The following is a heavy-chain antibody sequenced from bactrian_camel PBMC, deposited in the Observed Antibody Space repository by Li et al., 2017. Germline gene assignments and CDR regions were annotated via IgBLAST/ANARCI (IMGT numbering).Heavy chain of an antibody. CDR1: ETRCC. V-gene: IGHV3S53*01. D-gene: IGHD6*01. Sequence: HVQLVESGGGSVQPGQSLRLTCTFSETRCCMGWFRQPPGKDREGVAVMDSLGRTKYADSVNGRFTISKGNRKTILYLEMHNLEPEDTAVYYCAGEQYGGCRASAAFGVWGQGTQVTVSS. CDR3: AGEQYGGCRASAAFGV. CDR2: MDSLGRT. J-gene: IGHJ6*01.